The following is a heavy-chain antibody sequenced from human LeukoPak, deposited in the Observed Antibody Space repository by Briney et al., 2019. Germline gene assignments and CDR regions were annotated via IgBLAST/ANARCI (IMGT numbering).Heavy chain of an antibody. D-gene: IGHD3-10*01. CDR3: ASSFGEFNWFDP. CDR2: IIPIFGTA. CDR1: GGTFSSYA. V-gene: IGHV1-69*13. J-gene: IGHJ5*02. Sequence: TVKVSCKASGGTFSSYAISWVRQPPGQGLEWMGGIIPIFGTANYAQKFQGRVTITADESTSTAYMELSSLRSEDTAVYCCASSFGEFNWFDPWGQGTLVTVSS.